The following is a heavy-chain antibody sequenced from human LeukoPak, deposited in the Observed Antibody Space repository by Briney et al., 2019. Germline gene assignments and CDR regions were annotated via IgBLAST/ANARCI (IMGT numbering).Heavy chain of an antibody. CDR1: GFSFSSYE. J-gene: IGHJ4*02. Sequence: GGSLRLSCAASGFSFSSYEMNWVRQAPGKGPEWISYINSIGTTIYYADSVKGRFTVSRDNAKSSLYLQTSSPRVEDTAVYYCARNRGSEVDYWGQGTLVTVSS. CDR2: INSIGTTI. CDR3: ARNRGSEVDY. V-gene: IGHV3-48*03. D-gene: IGHD2-15*01.